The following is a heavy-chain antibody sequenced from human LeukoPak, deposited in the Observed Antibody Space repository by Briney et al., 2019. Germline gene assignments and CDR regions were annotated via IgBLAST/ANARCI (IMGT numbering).Heavy chain of an antibody. Sequence: GGSLRPSCAASGFTFSTFWMTWVRQAPGKGPEWVANINQNGGEQKYVDSVKGRFIISRDNAKNTLYLQMNSRRVEDMAVYYCARAQTFAGDYGGQGTLVTVSS. CDR1: GFTFSTFW. CDR2: INQNGGEQ. V-gene: IGHV3-7*03. J-gene: IGHJ4*02. CDR3: ARAQTFAGDY.